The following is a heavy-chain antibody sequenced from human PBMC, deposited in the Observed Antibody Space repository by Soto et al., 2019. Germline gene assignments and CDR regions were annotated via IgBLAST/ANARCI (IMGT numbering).Heavy chain of an antibody. D-gene: IGHD2-2*02. CDR1: GYSFSTYW. CDR3: ARRGYCSGTTCYKWVDP. V-gene: IGHV5-51*01. J-gene: IGHJ5*02. Sequence: GESLKISCQGSGYSFSTYWIAWVRQMPGKGLELMGIIYPGDSDTRYSPSFQGQVTISADKSISTAYLQWSSLKASDTAMYYCARRGYCSGTTCYKWVDPWGQGTLVTVSS. CDR2: IYPGDSDT.